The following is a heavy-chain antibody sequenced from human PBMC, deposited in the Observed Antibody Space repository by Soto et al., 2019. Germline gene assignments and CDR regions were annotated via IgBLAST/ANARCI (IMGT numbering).Heavy chain of an antibody. CDR1: GYTFTNYF. Sequence: QVQLVQSGAEVKAPGASVKVACKTSGYTFTNYFVHWVRQAPGQGLEWMGAINPGNRITNYALKFQGRVTMTRGTSTNTVYLELSSLRSEDTAVYSCAKDPNYYDFWAGSYYYHGMDVWGQGTTVTVSS. J-gene: IGHJ6*02. D-gene: IGHD3-3*01. CDR2: INPGNRIT. CDR3: AKDPNYYDFWAGSYYYHGMDV. V-gene: IGHV1-46*01.